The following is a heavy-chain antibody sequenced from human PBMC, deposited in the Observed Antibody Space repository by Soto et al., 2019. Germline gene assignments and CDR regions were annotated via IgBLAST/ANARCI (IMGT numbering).Heavy chain of an antibody. D-gene: IGHD5-12*01. CDR1: GGSISSGGYY. Sequence: PSETLSLTCTVSGGSISSGGYYWSWIRQHPGKGLEWIGYIYYSGSTYYNPSLKSRVTISVDTSKNQFSLKLSSVTAADTAVYYCTTPQNSGYDYAYWGQGTLVTVSS. V-gene: IGHV4-31*03. CDR3: TTPQNSGYDYAY. CDR2: IYYSGST. J-gene: IGHJ4*02.